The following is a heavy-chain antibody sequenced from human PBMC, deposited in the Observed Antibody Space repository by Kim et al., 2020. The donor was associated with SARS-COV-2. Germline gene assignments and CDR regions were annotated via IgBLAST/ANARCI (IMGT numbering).Heavy chain of an antibody. V-gene: IGHV1-8*01. Sequence: ASVKVSCKASGYTFTSYDINWVRQATGQGLEWMGWMNPNSGNTGYAQKFQGRVTMTRNTSISTAYMELSSLRSEDTAVYYCAREGMSWSAINYYGSGSYDYWGQGTLVTVSS. J-gene: IGHJ4*02. CDR2: MNPNSGNT. D-gene: IGHD3-10*01. CDR1: GYTFTSYD. CDR3: AREGMSWSAINYYGSGSYDY.